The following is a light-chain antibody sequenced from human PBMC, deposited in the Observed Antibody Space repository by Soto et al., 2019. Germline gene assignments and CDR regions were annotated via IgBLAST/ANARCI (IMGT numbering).Light chain of an antibody. CDR2: GTY. J-gene: IGKJ4*01. CDR3: QQYNKWPRT. CDR1: ERLTTN. Sequence: EIVMTQSPATLSVSPGEGVTLSCRASERLTTNLAWYQQSPGQAPRLLIYGTYTRATGIPTRFSGSGTGTEFALTISSLESEDFAVYYCQQYNKWPRTFGGGTWVDIK. V-gene: IGKV3D-15*01.